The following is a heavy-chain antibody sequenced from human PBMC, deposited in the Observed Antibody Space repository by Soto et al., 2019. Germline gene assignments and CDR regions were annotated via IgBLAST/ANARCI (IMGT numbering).Heavy chain of an antibody. Sequence: ASVKVSCKASGYTFTSYAMHWVHQAPGQRLEWMGWINAGNGNTKYSQKFQGRVTITRDTSASTAYMELSSLRSEDTAVYYCAREVVVTSCMDVWGQGTTGTVS. CDR3: AREVVVTSCMDV. V-gene: IGHV1-3*01. J-gene: IGHJ6*02. CDR1: GYTFTSYA. D-gene: IGHD3-22*01. CDR2: INAGNGNT.